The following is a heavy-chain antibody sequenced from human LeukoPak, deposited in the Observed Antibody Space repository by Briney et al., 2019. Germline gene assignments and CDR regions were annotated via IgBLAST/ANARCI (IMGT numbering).Heavy chain of an antibody. D-gene: IGHD4-17*01. V-gene: IGHV3-33*06. CDR2: IWYDGSNK. J-gene: IGHJ4*02. Sequence: GGSLRLSCAASGFTFSSYGMHWVRQAPGKGLEWVAVIWYDGSNKYYADSVKGRFTISRDNSKNTLYLQLNSLRAEDTAVYYCAKDLIMGTIGDFDYWGQGTLVTVSS. CDR3: AKDLIMGTIGDFDY. CDR1: GFTFSSYG.